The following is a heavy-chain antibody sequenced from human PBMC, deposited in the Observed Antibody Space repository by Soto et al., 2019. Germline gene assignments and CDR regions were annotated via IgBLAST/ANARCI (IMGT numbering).Heavy chain of an antibody. D-gene: IGHD5-18*01. CDR1: GGSISNYY. J-gene: IGHJ4*02. Sequence: SETLSLTCIVSGGSISNYYWSWIRQPPGKGLEWIGYIYYSGSTNYNPSLTSRVTISVDTSKNQFSLKLSSVTAADTAVYYCARHRYGYGVYYFDYWGQGTLVTVPQ. V-gene: IGHV4-59*08. CDR3: ARHRYGYGVYYFDY. CDR2: IYYSGST.